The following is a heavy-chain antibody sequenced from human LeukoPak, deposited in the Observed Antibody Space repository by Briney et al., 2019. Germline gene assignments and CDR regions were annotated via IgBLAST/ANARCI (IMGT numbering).Heavy chain of an antibody. CDR3: ARDLWYNWNDVPFDY. CDR1: TFTFSSYW. J-gene: IGHJ4*02. CDR2: IKPDGSER. D-gene: IGHD1-1*01. Sequence: PGGSLRLSCAASTFTFSSYWMTWVRQAPGQGLEWVATIKPDGSERYYVDSVRGRFTISRDNAENSLYLQMNSLRVEDTAVYYCARDLWYNWNDVPFDYWGQGTLVTVSS. V-gene: IGHV3-7*01.